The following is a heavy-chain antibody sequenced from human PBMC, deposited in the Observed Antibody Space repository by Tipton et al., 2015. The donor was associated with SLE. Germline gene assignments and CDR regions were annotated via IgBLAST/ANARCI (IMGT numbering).Heavy chain of an antibody. V-gene: IGHV5-51*03. Sequence: QLVQSGAEVKKPGESLQISCKASGYIFTSYWIGWVRQMPGKGLEWMGMIYPGDSDTRYSPSFQGQVTISADMSTNTAYLQWNSLKASDTAVYFCAKVDGIRWFDYWGQGTLITVSS. J-gene: IGHJ4*02. CDR2: IYPGDSDT. CDR1: GYIFTSYW. D-gene: IGHD4-23*01. CDR3: AKVDGIRWFDY.